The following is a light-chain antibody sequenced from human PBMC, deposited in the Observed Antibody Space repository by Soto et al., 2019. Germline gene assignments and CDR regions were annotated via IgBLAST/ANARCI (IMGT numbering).Light chain of an antibody. CDR3: SSYTSGSTLVV. Sequence: QSALTQPASVSGSPGQSITISCTGTSSDVGGYNYVSWYQQHPGKAPKLMIYDVSNRPSGVSNRFSGSKSGNKAALTISGLHAEDEADYYCSSYTSGSTLVVFGGGTKLTVL. CDR2: DVS. CDR1: SSDVGGYNY. V-gene: IGLV2-14*01. J-gene: IGLJ2*01.